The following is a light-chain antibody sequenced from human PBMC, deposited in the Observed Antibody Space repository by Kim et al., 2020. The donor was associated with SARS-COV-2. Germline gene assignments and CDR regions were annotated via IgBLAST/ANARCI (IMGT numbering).Light chain of an antibody. CDR1: QSISTN. CDR2: GAS. CDR3: QQYNNWPT. J-gene: IGKJ4*01. Sequence: SAAPGERPTRTCRDSQSISTNLAWYQQKPGQAPRLLIYGASTRATGVPARCSGSGSGTEFTLIVSSLQSEDFAVYYWQQYNNWPTFGGGTKVDIK. V-gene: IGKV3-15*01.